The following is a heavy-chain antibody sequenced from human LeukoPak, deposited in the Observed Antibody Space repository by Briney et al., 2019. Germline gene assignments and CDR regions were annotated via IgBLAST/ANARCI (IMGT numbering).Heavy chain of an antibody. Sequence: GGSLRLSCAASGFTVSSNYMSWVRQAPGKGLEWVSAISGSGGSTYYADSVKGRFTISRDNSKNTLYLQMNSLRAEDTAVYYCAKLLVAPRYWGQGTLVTVSS. V-gene: IGHV3-23*01. D-gene: IGHD5-12*01. J-gene: IGHJ4*02. CDR1: GFTVSSNY. CDR3: AKLLVAPRY. CDR2: ISGSGGST.